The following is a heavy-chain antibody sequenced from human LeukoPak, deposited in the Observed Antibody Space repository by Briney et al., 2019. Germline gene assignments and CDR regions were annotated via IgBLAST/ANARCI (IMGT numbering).Heavy chain of an antibody. CDR2: ISYDGSNK. Sequence: GGSLRLSCAASGFTFSSYSMNWVRQAPGKGLEWVAVISYDGSNKYYADSVKGRFTISRDNSKNTLYLQMNSLRAEDTAAYYCARGPFGELFDYYYYGMDVWGQGTTVTVSS. CDR1: GFTFSSYS. V-gene: IGHV3-30*03. J-gene: IGHJ6*02. D-gene: IGHD3-10*01. CDR3: ARGPFGELFDYYYYGMDV.